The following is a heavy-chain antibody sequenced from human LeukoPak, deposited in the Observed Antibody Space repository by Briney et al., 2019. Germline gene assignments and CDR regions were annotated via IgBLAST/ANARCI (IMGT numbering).Heavy chain of an antibody. J-gene: IGHJ4*02. CDR1: GFTFSSYW. Sequence: GGSLRLSCAASGFTFSSYWMSWVRQAPGKGLEWVANISPDGSETNYVDSVKGRFTISRDNAKNSLYLQMNSLRAEDTAVYYCARPRVPDSWGQGTLVTVSS. CDR2: ISPDGSET. V-gene: IGHV3-7*01. CDR3: ARPRVPDS.